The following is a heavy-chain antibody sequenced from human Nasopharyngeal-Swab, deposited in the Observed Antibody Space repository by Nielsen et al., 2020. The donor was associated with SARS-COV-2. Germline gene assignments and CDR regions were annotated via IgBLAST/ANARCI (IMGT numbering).Heavy chain of an antibody. CDR3: AHRGGYCSSTSCYTAFEFVVEYYFDY. Sequence: WIRQPPEKALEWLALIYWNDDKRYSPSLKSRLTITKDTSKNQVVLTMTNMDPVDTATYYCAHRGGYCSSTSCYTAFEFVVEYYFDYWGQGTLVTVSS. V-gene: IGHV2-5*01. J-gene: IGHJ4*02. D-gene: IGHD2-2*02. CDR2: IYWNDDK.